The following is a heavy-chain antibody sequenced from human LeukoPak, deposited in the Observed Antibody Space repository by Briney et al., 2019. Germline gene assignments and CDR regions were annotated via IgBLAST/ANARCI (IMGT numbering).Heavy chain of an antibody. V-gene: IGHV3-21*01. J-gene: IGHJ4*02. Sequence: GGSLRLSCAASGFTFSNYNMNWVRQAPGKGLEWVSSIVTGGTYTHYADSVKGRFTISRDNAKNSLNLQMTRLRAEDTAVYYCARDTRVYSDFWSGYSNWGQGTLVTVPS. CDR2: IVTGGTYT. CDR1: GFTFSNYN. D-gene: IGHD3-3*01. CDR3: ARDTRVYSDFWSGYSN.